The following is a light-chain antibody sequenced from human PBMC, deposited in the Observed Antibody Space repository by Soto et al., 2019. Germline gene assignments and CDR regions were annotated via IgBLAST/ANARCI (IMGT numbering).Light chain of an antibody. CDR1: QSVSSN. CDR2: GAS. Sequence: EVVMTQSPATLSVSPGERATLSCRASQSVSSNLAWYQHTPGQAPRLLIYGASTRPTGIPARFSGSGSGTEFTLTISSLQSEDFAVYYCQQYNNWPRTFGQGTKV. CDR3: QQYNNWPRT. J-gene: IGKJ1*01. V-gene: IGKV3-15*01.